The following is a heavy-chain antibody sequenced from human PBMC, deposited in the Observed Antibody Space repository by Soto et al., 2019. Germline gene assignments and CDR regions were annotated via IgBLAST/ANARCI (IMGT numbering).Heavy chain of an antibody. V-gene: IGHV1-46*01. D-gene: IGHD6-13*01. CDR3: ARVAVGAAAPDY. CDR2: INPSGGST. CDR1: GYTFTSYY. J-gene: IGHJ4*02. Sequence: QVQLVQSGAEVKKPGASVKVSCKASGYTFTSYYMHWVRQAPGQGLEWMGIINPSGGSTSYAQKLQGRVTMTRDTSTSTVYMELSSLRSEDTAVYYCARVAVGAAAPDYWGQGTLVTVSS.